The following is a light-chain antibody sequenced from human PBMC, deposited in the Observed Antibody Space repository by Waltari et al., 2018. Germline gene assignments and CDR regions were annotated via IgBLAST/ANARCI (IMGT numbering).Light chain of an antibody. CDR1: QSISSW. J-gene: IGKJ2*01. V-gene: IGKV1-5*01. CDR2: DAS. Sequence: DIQMTQSPSTLSASVGDRVTITCRASQSISSWLAWYQKKPGKAPKLLTYDASSLESGVPSRFSGSGSGTEFTLTISSLQPDDFATYYCQQYNSYSYTFGQGTKLEIK. CDR3: QQYNSYSYT.